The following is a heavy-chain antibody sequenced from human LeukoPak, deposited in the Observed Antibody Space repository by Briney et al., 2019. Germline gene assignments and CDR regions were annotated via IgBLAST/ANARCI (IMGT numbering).Heavy chain of an antibody. CDR2: ISYDGGVQ. D-gene: IGHD3/OR15-3a*01. CDR3: ARERTGFYAEY. J-gene: IGHJ4*02. CDR1: GFTFSHYA. Sequence: GGSLRLSCAASGFTFSHYAMYWVRQAPGKGLEWVALISYDGGVQYYADSVKGRFTISRDSPKNTLYLQMNSLRPEDTAVYYCARERTGFYAEYWGQGTLVTVSS. V-gene: IGHV3-30*04.